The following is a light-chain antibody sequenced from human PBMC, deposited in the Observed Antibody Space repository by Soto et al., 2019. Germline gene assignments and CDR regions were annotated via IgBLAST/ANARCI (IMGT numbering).Light chain of an antibody. J-gene: IGKJ1*01. CDR2: DAS. CDR1: QSVSSY. V-gene: IGKV3-11*01. Sequence: EIVLTQSPATLSLSPGERATLSGRASQSVSSYLAWYQQKPGQAPRLLIYDASNRATGIPARFSGSGSGTEFTLTISSLQSEDFAVYYCQQYNNWWTFGQGTKVDI. CDR3: QQYNNWWT.